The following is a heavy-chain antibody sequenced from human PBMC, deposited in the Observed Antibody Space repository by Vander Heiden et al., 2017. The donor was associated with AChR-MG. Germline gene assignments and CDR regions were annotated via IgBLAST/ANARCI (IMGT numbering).Heavy chain of an antibody. D-gene: IGHD3-10*01. CDR3: ARAPPSFRIAMGYFDS. CDR1: DGSSSDYF. Sequence: QGQLQQWGAGLLRPSETLSLPCNVYDGSSSDYFWSWIRQAPGKGLEWIGEINHTGNTNYNLSLKSRVTMSIDTSKNQFSLRLNSVTAADTAVYYCARAPPSFRIAMGYFDSWGQGTLVTVSS. V-gene: IGHV4-34*01. J-gene: IGHJ4*02. CDR2: INHTGNT.